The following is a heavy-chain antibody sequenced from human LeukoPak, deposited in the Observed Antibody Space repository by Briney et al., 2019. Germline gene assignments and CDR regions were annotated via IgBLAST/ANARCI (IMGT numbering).Heavy chain of an antibody. Sequence: ASVKVSCKASGGTFSSYAISWVRQAPGQGLEWMGGIIPIFGTANYAQKFQGRVTITTDESTSTAYMELSSLRSEDTAVYYCARDHLTTVTMELNWFDPWGQGTLVTVSS. CDR3: ARDHLTTVTMELNWFDP. CDR2: IIPIFGTA. V-gene: IGHV1-69*05. J-gene: IGHJ5*02. CDR1: GGTFSSYA. D-gene: IGHD4-11*01.